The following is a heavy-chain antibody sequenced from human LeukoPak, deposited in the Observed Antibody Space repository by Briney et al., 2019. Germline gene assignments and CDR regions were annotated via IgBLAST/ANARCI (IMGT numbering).Heavy chain of an antibody. V-gene: IGHV1-69*04. Sequence: SVKVSCKASGGTFSSYAISWVRQAPGQGLEWMGRIIPILGIANYAQKFQGRVTITADKSTSTAYMELSSLRSEDTAVYYCARGPVILAFDIWGQGTIVTVSS. CDR3: ARGPVILAFDI. J-gene: IGHJ3*02. CDR2: IIPILGIA. CDR1: GGTFSSYA. D-gene: IGHD2/OR15-2a*01.